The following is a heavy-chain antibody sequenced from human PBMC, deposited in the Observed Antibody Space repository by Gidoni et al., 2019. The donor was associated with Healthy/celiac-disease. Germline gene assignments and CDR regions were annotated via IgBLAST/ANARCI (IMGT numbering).Heavy chain of an antibody. CDR1: GYTLTELS. J-gene: IGHJ6*02. CDR3: ATDFEDWGFRELWGV. CDR2: FDPEDGET. D-gene: IGHD3-10*01. Sequence: QVQLVQSGAAVKQPGASVKVSCKVSGYTLTELSMHWVRQAPGKGLEWMGGFDPEDGETIYAQKFQGRVTMTEDTSTDTAYMELSSLRSEDTAVYYCATDFEDWGFRELWGVWGQGTTVTVSS. V-gene: IGHV1-24*01.